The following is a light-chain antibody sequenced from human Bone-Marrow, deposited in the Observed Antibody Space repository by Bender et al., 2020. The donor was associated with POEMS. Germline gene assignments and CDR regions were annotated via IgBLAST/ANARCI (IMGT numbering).Light chain of an antibody. Sequence: QSALTQPASVSGSPGQSITISCTGTSSDVGSYKLVSWYQQYPGKAPKLMIYEVSRRPSGVPDRFSGSKSGNTASLTVSGLQADDEADYYCSSFAGSDTYVFGTGTKVTVL. CDR1: SSDVGSYKL. CDR2: EVS. J-gene: IGLJ1*01. CDR3: SSFAGSDTYV. V-gene: IGLV2-14*02.